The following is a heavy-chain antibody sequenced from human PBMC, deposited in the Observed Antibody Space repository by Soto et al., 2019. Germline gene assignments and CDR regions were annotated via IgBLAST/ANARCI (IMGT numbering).Heavy chain of an antibody. J-gene: IGHJ4*02. CDR1: GFTFSTYT. D-gene: IGHD3-16*01. CDR2: LSRSGTT. Sequence: GGSLRLSCAASGFTFSTYTMSWVRQAPGRGLEWVSTLSRSGTTYYADPVKGRFTISRDNSKNTLYLQMSSLRAEDTVIYYCAGEIWGGPLDYWGQGTLVTVSS. V-gene: IGHV3-23*01. CDR3: AGEIWGGPLDY.